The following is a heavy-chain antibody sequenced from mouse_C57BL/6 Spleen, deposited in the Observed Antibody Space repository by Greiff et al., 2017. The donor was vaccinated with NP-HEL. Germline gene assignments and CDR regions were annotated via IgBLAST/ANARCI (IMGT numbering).Heavy chain of an antibody. Sequence: EVQGVESGGGLVKPGGSLKLSCAASGFTFSSYAMSWVRQTPEKRLAWVATISDGGSYTYYPDNVKGRFTISRDNAKNNLYLQMSHLKSEDTAMYYCARDGGNGGYFDYWGQGTTLTVSS. D-gene: IGHD1-1*02. CDR1: GFTFSSYA. V-gene: IGHV5-4*01. CDR2: ISDGGSYT. J-gene: IGHJ2*01. CDR3: ARDGGNGGYFDY.